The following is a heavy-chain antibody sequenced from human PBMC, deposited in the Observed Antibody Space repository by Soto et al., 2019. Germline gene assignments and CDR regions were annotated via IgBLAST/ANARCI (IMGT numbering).Heavy chain of an antibody. CDR1: GFTFSSYG. J-gene: IGHJ4*02. CDR3: AKGSTARAYFDY. CDR2: ISYDGSNK. D-gene: IGHD5-18*01. V-gene: IGHV3-30*18. Sequence: QVQLVESGGGVVQPGRSLRLSCAASGFTFSSYGMHWVRQAPGKGLGWVAVISYDGSNKYYADSVKGRFTISRDNSKNALYLQMNSLRGEDTAVYYCAKGSTARAYFDYWGQGTLVTVSS.